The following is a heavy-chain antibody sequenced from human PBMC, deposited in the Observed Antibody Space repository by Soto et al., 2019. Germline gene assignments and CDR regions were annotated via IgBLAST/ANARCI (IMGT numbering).Heavy chain of an antibody. CDR2: ISGSGGSA. CDR3: AKDPYSGVLVPVAIGFDP. Sequence: GSLRLSCAASGFTFSNYAMTWVRQGPGKGLEWVSAISGSGGSAYYADSVKGRFTISRDNSKNTLYLQMSSLRADDSGVYYCAKDPYSGVLVPVAIGFDPWGPGTLVTV. CDR1: GFTFSNYA. D-gene: IGHD2-2*01. V-gene: IGHV3-23*01. J-gene: IGHJ5*02.